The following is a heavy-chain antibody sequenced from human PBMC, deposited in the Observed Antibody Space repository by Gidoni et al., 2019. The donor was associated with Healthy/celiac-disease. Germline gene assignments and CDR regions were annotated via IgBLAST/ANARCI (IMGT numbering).Heavy chain of an antibody. D-gene: IGHD2-15*01. CDR3: TTDPSGGSWDDY. CDR1: GFTFSNGW. J-gene: IGHJ4*02. V-gene: IGHV3-15*01. Sequence: EVQLVESGGGLVKPGGSLRLSCAASGFTFSNGWMRWVRQAPGKGLEGVGRIKSKTDGGTTDYAAPVKGRFTISRDDSKNTLYLQMNSLKTEDTAVYYCTTDPSGGSWDDYWGQGTLVTVSS. CDR2: IKSKTDGGTT.